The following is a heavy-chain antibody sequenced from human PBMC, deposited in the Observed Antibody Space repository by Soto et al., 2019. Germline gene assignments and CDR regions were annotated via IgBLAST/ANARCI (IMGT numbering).Heavy chain of an antibody. Sequence: LQLQESGPGLVRPSGTLSLTCAVSGGFTSTNNWWSWVRQPPGKGMEWIGDAYHRGSTDYNPSPKSRVSISVDKAKNQISLKLTSAAAADTAVYYCARSPPSSYYGGSGTFDYWGQGTLVTVSS. D-gene: IGHD3-10*01. V-gene: IGHV4-4*02. J-gene: IGHJ4*02. CDR3: ARSPPSSYYGGSGTFDY. CDR2: AYHRGST. CDR1: GGFTSTNNW.